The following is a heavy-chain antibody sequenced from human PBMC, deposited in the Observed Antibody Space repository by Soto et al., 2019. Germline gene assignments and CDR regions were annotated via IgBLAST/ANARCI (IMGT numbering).Heavy chain of an antibody. CDR1: GGSISSSSYY. D-gene: IGHD5-18*01. V-gene: IGHV4-39*01. Sequence: PSETLSLTCTVSGGSISSSSYYWGWIRQPPGKGLEWIGRIYYSGSTYYNPSLKSRVTISVDTSKNQFSLKLSSVTAADTAVYYCARQSAAMVHSGCFDACGQGTLVTVSS. CDR3: ARQSAAMVHSGCFDA. J-gene: IGHJ5*02. CDR2: IYYSGST.